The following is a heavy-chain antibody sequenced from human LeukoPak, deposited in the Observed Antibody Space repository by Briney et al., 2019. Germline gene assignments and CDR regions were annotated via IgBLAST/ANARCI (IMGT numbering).Heavy chain of an antibody. Sequence: GGSLRLSCAASTYTFSSYWMSCVRQAPGKGLEWVANIKQDGSEKYYVDSVRGRFAISRDSGKNALYLQMNSLRANDTAVYYSAREGNAGYGDYGAFDIWGQGTMVTVSS. CDR2: IKQDGSEK. V-gene: IGHV3-7*01. D-gene: IGHD4-17*01. CDR3: AREGNAGYGDYGAFDI. J-gene: IGHJ3*02. CDR1: TYTFSSYW.